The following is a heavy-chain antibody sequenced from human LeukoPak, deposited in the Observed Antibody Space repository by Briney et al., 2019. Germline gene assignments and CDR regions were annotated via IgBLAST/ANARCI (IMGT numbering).Heavy chain of an antibody. J-gene: IGHJ3*01. V-gene: IGHV5-51*01. CDR2: VYPGDSGP. D-gene: IGHD1-26*01. CDR1: GYSFTSYC. Sequence: AGESLRISCKVSGYSFTSYCIGWVRQMPGKGLEWMGIVYPGDSGPTYSPSFQGQVTISVDKSINTAYLQWSSLQASDTAMYYCGMSGDRVPLQDDVFDVWGQGTMVTVST. CDR3: GMSGDRVPLQDDVFDV.